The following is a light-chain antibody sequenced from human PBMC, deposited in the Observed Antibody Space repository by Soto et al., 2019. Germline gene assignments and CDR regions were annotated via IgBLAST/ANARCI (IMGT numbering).Light chain of an antibody. CDR1: QSISIW. CDR3: QHWNDYPWT. J-gene: IGKJ1*01. Sequence: DIHMTQSPSTRSASVGDRVTITCRASQSISIWLAWYQQKPGKAPNLLIYKTSSLETGVPSRFSGSGSGTEFTLTISSLQPDDFATYYCQHWNDYPWTFDQATKVEVK. V-gene: IGKV1-5*03. CDR2: KTS.